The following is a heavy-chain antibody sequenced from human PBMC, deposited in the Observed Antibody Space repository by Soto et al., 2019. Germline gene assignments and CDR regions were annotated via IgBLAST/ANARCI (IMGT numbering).Heavy chain of an antibody. CDR3: ARESYYDSSNYFDP. Sequence: GGSLRLSCAASGFTFSSYSMNWVRQAPGKGLEWVSSISSSSTYIYYTDSVKGRFTISRDNAKNSLYLQMNSLRAEDTAVYYCARESYYDSSNYFDPWGQGTPVTVSS. CDR2: ISSSSTYI. CDR1: GFTFSSYS. J-gene: IGHJ5*02. D-gene: IGHD3-22*01. V-gene: IGHV3-21*01.